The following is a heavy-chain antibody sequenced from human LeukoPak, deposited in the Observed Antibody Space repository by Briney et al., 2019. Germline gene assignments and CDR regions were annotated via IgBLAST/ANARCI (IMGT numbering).Heavy chain of an antibody. V-gene: IGHV4-59*01. CDR1: GGSISSYY. Sequence: KPSETLSLTCTVSGGSISSYYWSWIRQPPGMGLEWIGYIYYSGSTNYNPSLKSRVTISVDTSKNQFSLKLSSVTAADTAVYYCARRLYYDSSGYYYVSGNWFDPWGQGTLVTVSS. CDR2: IYYSGST. J-gene: IGHJ5*02. CDR3: ARRLYYDSSGYYYVSGNWFDP. D-gene: IGHD3-22*01.